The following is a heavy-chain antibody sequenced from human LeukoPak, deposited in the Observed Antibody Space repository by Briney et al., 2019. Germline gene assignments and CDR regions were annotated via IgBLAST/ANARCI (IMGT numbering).Heavy chain of an antibody. Sequence: GGSLRLSCAASGFTFSSYAMNWVRQAPGKGLECVAFISYDGSNKYYADSVKGRFTTSRDNSTNTLYLQMNSLRAEDTAVYYCASQRGLLWFGELSGGMDVWGQGTTVTVSS. CDR1: GFTFSSYA. CDR3: ASQRGLLWFGELSGGMDV. CDR2: ISYDGSNK. D-gene: IGHD3-10*01. J-gene: IGHJ6*02. V-gene: IGHV3-30-3*01.